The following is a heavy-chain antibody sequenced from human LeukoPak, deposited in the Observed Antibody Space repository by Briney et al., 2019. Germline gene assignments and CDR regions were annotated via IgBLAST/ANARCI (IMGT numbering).Heavy chain of an antibody. CDR2: IFYSGGT. Sequence: SETLSLTCTVSSASVKTYYWSWIRQPPGKGLEWIGYIFYSGGTTYNPSPMSRVTISVDTSKKQSSLNPSSLTAADTAVYYCARHSPFYYDSSGYRAFDIWGQGKMVTVSS. D-gene: IGHD3-22*01. CDR1: SASVKTYY. CDR3: ARHSPFYYDSSGYRAFDI. J-gene: IGHJ3*02. V-gene: IGHV4-59*08.